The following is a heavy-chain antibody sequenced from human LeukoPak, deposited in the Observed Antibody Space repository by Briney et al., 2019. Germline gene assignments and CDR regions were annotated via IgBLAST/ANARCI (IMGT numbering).Heavy chain of an antibody. J-gene: IGHJ3*02. CDR1: GYTFTSYG. CDR2: ISAYNGNT. CDR3: ASASIVGAPGAFDI. Sequence: ASVKVSCKASGYTFTSYGISWVRQAPGQGLEWMGWISAYNGNTNYAQKLQGRVTMTTDTSTSTAYMELRSLRSDDTAVYYCASASIVGAPGAFDIWGQGTMVTVSS. V-gene: IGHV1-18*01. D-gene: IGHD1-26*01.